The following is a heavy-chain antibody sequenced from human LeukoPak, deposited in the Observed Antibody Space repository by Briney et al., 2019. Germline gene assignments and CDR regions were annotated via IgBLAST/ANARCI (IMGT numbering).Heavy chain of an antibody. D-gene: IGHD3-10*01. Sequence: SETLSLTCAVYGGTFSGYYWSWIRQPPGKGLEWIGYIYYSGSTNYNPSLKSRVTISVDTSKNQFSLKLSSVTAADTAVYYCARFTRSGSYNYYYYGMDVWGQGTTVTVSS. CDR3: ARFTRSGSYNYYYYGMDV. V-gene: IGHV4-59*08. CDR2: IYYSGST. J-gene: IGHJ6*02. CDR1: GGTFSGYY.